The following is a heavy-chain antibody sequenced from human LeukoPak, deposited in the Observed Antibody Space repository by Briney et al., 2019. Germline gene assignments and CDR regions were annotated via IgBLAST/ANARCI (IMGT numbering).Heavy chain of an antibody. D-gene: IGHD6-19*01. CDR3: GRIGSSGWYTDTYYFDY. CDR1: GYTFISNV. V-gene: IGHV1-18*01. Sequence: GSVKVSCKASGYTFISNVISWVRQAPGQGLEWMGRISPYNGNTNYAQKFQGRVTMSTDTSTNTAYLELRSLRSDDTAVYFCGRIGSSGWYTDTYYFDYWGQGTLVTVSS. J-gene: IGHJ4*02. CDR2: ISPYNGNT.